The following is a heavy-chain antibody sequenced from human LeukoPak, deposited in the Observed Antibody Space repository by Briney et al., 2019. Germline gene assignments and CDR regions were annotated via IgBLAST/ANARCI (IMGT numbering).Heavy chain of an antibody. V-gene: IGHV3-33*01. CDR3: ARQTYSRSSLGPSDY. Sequence: GGSLRLSCAASGFTFSSYGMHWVRQAPGKGLEWVAVIWYDGSNKYYADSVKGRFTISRDNSKNTLYLQMNSLRAEDTAVYYCARQTYSRSSLGPSDYWGQGTLVTVSS. CDR1: GFTFSSYG. D-gene: IGHD6-6*01. J-gene: IGHJ4*02. CDR2: IWYDGSNK.